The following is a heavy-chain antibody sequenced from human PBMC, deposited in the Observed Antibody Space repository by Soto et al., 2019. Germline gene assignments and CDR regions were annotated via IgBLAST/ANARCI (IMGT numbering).Heavy chain of an antibody. CDR1: GGTFSSYA. D-gene: IGHD2-2*01. J-gene: IGHJ6*02. CDR3: ARGYVLSTSRLSGYYYYYGMDV. Sequence: QVQLVQSGAEVKKPGSSVKVSCKASGGTFSSYAISWVRQAPGQGLEWMGGIIPIFGTANYAQKFQGRVTITADESTSTAYMELSSLRSEDTAVYYCARGYVLSTSRLSGYYYYYGMDVWGQGTTVTVSS. V-gene: IGHV1-69*01. CDR2: IIPIFGTA.